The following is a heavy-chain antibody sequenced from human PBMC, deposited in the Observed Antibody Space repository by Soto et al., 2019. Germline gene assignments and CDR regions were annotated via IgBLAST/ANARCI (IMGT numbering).Heavy chain of an antibody. CDR1: GYTFTSYA. Sequence: QVQLVQSGAEVKKPGASVKVSCKASGYTFTSYAMHWVRQAPGQRLEWMGWINAGNGNTKYSQKFQGRVTITSDTSESTAYMELSSLRSEDTAVYYCAREMNSSSSELGFDYWGQGTLVTVSS. CDR2: INAGNGNT. CDR3: AREMNSSSSELGFDY. V-gene: IGHV1-3*01. D-gene: IGHD6-6*01. J-gene: IGHJ4*02.